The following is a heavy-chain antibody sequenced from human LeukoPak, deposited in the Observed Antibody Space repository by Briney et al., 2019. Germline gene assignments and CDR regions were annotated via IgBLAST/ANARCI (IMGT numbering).Heavy chain of an antibody. CDR1: GFTFGSYE. V-gene: IGHV3-48*03. CDR3: ARDGGSYLQPTDY. Sequence: GGSLRLSCAGSGFTFGSYEMNWVRQAPGKGLEWVSYISESGSTIYYADSVKGRFTISRDNSKNTLYLQMNSLRAEDTAVYHCARDGGSYLQPTDYWGQGTLVTVSS. J-gene: IGHJ4*02. D-gene: IGHD1-26*01. CDR2: ISESGSTI.